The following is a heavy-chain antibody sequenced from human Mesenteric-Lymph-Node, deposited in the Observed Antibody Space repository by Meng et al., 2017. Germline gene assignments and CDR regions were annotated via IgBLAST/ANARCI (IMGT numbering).Heavy chain of an antibody. J-gene: IGHJ4*02. V-gene: IGHV1-2*06. Sequence: QVQLVQSGAEVKKPGDSVKVACKASGYTFTGYYMHWMRQAPGQGLEWMGRINPNSGGTNYAQKFQGRVTMTRDTSISTAYMELSRLRSDDTAVYYCAREEGPSSSWYVDYWGQGTLVTVSS. CDR3: AREEGPSSSWYVDY. CDR1: GYTFTGYY. D-gene: IGHD6-13*01. CDR2: INPNSGGT.